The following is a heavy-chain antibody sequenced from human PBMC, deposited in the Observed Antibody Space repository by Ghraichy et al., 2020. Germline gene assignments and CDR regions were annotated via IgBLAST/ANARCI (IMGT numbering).Heavy chain of an antibody. CDR3: ARDMASAVAGGYYDYYGMDV. CDR1: GGSISTFY. D-gene: IGHD6-19*01. CDR2: IHYSGMT. J-gene: IGHJ6*02. Sequence: SETLSLTCSVSGGSISTFYWSWIRQPPGKGLEWIGYIHYSGMTNYSPSLKSRVTISVDTSKNHFSLKLRSVTAADTAVYYCARDMASAVAGGYYDYYGMDVWGQGTSVTVSS. V-gene: IGHV4-59*01.